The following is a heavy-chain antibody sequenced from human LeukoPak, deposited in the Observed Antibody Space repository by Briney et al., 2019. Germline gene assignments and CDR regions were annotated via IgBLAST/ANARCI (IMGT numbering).Heavy chain of an antibody. V-gene: IGHV3-11*01. Sequence: GGSLRLSCAASGFTFSDYYMSWIRQAPGKGLEWVSYISSSGSTIYYADSVKGRFTISRDNAKNSLYLQMNSLRAEDTAVYYCARVLGYCSSTSCHPVRRFDPWGQGTLVTVSS. CDR2: ISSSGSTI. CDR1: GFTFSDYY. CDR3: ARVLGYCSSTSCHPVRRFDP. J-gene: IGHJ5*02. D-gene: IGHD2-2*01.